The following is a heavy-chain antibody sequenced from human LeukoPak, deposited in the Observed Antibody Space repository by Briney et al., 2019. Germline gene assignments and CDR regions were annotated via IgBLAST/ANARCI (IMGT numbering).Heavy chain of an antibody. Sequence: PSQTLSLTCTVSGGSISSGDYYWSWIRQPPGKGLEWIGEINHSGSTNYNPSLKSRVTISVDTSKNQFSLKLSSVTAADTAVYYCARGYSSAFSTGVDYWGQGTLVTVSS. V-gene: IGHV4-30-4*01. CDR1: GGSISSGDYY. CDR3: ARGYSSAFSTGVDY. CDR2: INHSGST. J-gene: IGHJ4*02. D-gene: IGHD4-11*01.